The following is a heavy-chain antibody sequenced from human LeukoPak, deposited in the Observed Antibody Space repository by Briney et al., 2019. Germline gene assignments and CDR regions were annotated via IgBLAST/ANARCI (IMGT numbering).Heavy chain of an antibody. Sequence: PSETLSLTCTVSGGSISTYYWSWIRQPPGKGLEWIGYIHYSGTTNYNPSLKNRVTISLDTSKNQFSLNLSSVTAADTAVYYCARMGGYSGYATHWGQGTLVTVSS. D-gene: IGHD5-12*01. CDR2: IHYSGTT. CDR1: GGSISTYY. CDR3: ARMGGYSGYATH. V-gene: IGHV4-59*08. J-gene: IGHJ4*02.